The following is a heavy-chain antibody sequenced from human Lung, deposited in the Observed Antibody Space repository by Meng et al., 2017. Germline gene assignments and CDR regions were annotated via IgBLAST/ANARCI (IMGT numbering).Heavy chain of an antibody. V-gene: IGHV4-34*01. CDR1: GGSFSDYY. J-gene: IGHJ4*02. CDR3: ARGPTTMAHDFDY. D-gene: IGHD4-11*01. CDR2: INHSGST. Sequence: QGQLRLWGAGLLKPSETLSLTCVVSGGSFSDYYWSWIRQPPGKGLEWIGEINHSGSTNYTPSLESRATISVDTSQNNLSLKLSSVTAADSAVYYCARGPTTMAHDFDYWGQGTLVTVSS.